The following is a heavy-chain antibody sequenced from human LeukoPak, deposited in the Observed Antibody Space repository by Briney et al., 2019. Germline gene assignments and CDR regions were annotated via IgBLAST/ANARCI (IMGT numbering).Heavy chain of an antibody. CDR1: GFTFSSYA. D-gene: IGHD3-22*01. V-gene: IGHV3-23*01. J-gene: IGHJ6*02. Sequence: GGSLRLSCAASGFTFSSYAMSWVRQAPGKGLEWVSAISGSGGSTYYADSVKGRFTISRDNSKNTLYLQMNCLRAEDTAVYYCAKSYYDSSGYYYGFDYYYGMDVWGQGTTVTVSS. CDR3: AKSYYDSSGYYYGFDYYYGMDV. CDR2: ISGSGGST.